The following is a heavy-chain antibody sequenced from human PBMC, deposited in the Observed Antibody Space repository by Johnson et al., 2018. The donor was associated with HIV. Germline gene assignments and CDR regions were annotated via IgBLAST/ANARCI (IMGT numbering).Heavy chain of an antibody. CDR2: TWFDGSKK. V-gene: IGHV3-33*08. Sequence: VQLVESGGGVVQPGGSLRLSCAASGFTFDDYDMTWVRQAPGKGLEWVASTWFDGSKKYYSDSVRGRFIISRDNSKNTLYLQMNSLRAEDTALYFCARVAVSTAAGGVPLDIWGPGTMVTVSA. J-gene: IGHJ3*02. D-gene: IGHD2-2*01. CDR3: ARVAVSTAAGGVPLDI. CDR1: GFTFDDYD.